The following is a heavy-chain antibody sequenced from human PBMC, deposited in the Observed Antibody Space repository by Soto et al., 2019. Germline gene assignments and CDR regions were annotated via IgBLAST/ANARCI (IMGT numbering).Heavy chain of an antibody. CDR1: GGSISSSSYY. CDR2: IYYSGST. Sequence: SETLSLTCTVSGGSISSSSYYWGWIRQPPGKGPEWIGSIYYSGSTYYNPSLKSRVTISVDTSKNQFSLKLSSVTAADTAVYYCARWGYSSGWPFDYWGQGTLVTVSS. D-gene: IGHD6-19*01. CDR3: ARWGYSSGWPFDY. J-gene: IGHJ4*02. V-gene: IGHV4-39*01.